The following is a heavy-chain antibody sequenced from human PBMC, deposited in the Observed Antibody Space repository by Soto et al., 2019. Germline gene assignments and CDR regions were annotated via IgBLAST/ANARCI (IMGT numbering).Heavy chain of an antibody. D-gene: IGHD1-7*01. CDR1: GYTLTELS. Sequence: VASVKVSCKVSGYTLTELSMHWVRQAPGKGLEWMGWFDPDNGDTNYAQKLQGRVTINPDTSKNQFSLHLNSVTPEDTAVYYCAGTTSLQWYYMDVWGKGTTVTVSS. CDR2: FDPDNGDT. J-gene: IGHJ6*03. CDR3: AGTTSLQWYYMDV. V-gene: IGHV1-24*01.